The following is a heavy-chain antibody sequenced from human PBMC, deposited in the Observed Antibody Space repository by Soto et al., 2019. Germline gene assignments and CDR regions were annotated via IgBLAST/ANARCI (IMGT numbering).Heavy chain of an antibody. CDR2: ISAYNGNT. Sequence: QVQLVQSGAEVKKPGASVKVSCKASGYTFTSYYISWVRQAPGQGLEWMGWISAYNGNTNYAQKLQGRVAMNPDTSTSPAFMELRSLSSDDTAVYYSARDAPPADHWGQGTLVTVSS. V-gene: IGHV1-18*01. CDR3: ARDAPPADH. J-gene: IGHJ4*02. CDR1: GYTFTSYY.